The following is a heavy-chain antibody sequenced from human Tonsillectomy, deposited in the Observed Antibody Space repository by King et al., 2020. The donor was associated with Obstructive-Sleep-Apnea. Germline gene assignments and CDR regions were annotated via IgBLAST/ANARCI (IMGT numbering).Heavy chain of an antibody. CDR3: GGYNWFDP. CDR2: ISYDGSDK. Sequence: QVQLVESGGGVVQPGRSLRLSCAASGFTFSNYGMHWVRQAPGEGLEWVAIISYDGSDKYYADSLKGRFTISRDNSKGTLYLQMNSLRPEDTAVYYCGGYNWFDPWGQGTLVTVSS. CDR1: GFTFSNYG. V-gene: IGHV3-30*03. D-gene: IGHD6-13*01. J-gene: IGHJ5*02.